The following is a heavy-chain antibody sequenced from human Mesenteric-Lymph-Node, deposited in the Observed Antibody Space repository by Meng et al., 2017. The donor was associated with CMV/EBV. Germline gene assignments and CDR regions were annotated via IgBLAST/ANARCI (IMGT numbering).Heavy chain of an antibody. D-gene: IGHD3-3*01. CDR1: YTFTSYD. Sequence: YTFTSYDINWVRPAAGQGLEWMGRMNPNSGNTGYAQKFQGRVTMTRNTSISTAYMELSSLRSEDTAVYYCARGYYDFWSGMGGWFDPWGQGTLVTVSS. V-gene: IGHV1-8*01. CDR2: MNPNSGNT. J-gene: IGHJ5*02. CDR3: ARGYYDFWSGMGGWFDP.